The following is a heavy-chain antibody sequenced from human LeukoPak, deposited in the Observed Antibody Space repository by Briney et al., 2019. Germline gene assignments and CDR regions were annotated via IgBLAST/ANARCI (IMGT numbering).Heavy chain of an antibody. J-gene: IGHJ6*03. CDR2: ISSSSSYI. CDR3: ARFGGNYYYYYYMDV. Sequence: GGSLRLSCAASGFTLSSYSMNWVRQAPGKGLEWVSSISSSSSYIYYADSVKGRFTISRDNAKNSLYLQMNSLRAEDTAVYYCARFGGNYYYYYYMDVWGKGTTVTVSS. D-gene: IGHD3-10*01. CDR1: GFTLSSYS. V-gene: IGHV3-21*01.